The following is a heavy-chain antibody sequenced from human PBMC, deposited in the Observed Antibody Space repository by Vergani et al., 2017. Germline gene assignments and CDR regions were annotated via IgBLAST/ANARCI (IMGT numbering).Heavy chain of an antibody. CDR2: IIPILGIA. D-gene: IGHD7-27*01. CDR3: ARDGELGIDY. Sequence: QVQLVQSGAEVKKPGASVKVSCKASGYTFTSYDINWVRQATGQGLEWMGRIIPILGIANYAQKFQGRVTITADKSTSTAYMELSSLRSEDTAVYYCARDGELGIDYWGQGTLVTVSS. CDR1: GYTFTSYD. J-gene: IGHJ4*02. V-gene: IGHV1-69*09.